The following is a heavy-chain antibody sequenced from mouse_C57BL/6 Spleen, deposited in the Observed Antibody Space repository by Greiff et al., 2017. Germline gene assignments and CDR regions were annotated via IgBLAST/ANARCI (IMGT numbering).Heavy chain of an antibody. CDR1: GYTFTDYY. CDR2: INPNNGGT. CDR3: ASKTAFDY. V-gene: IGHV1-26*01. J-gene: IGHJ2*01. Sequence: EVQLQQSGPELVKPGASVKISCKASGYTFTDYYMNWVKQSHGKSLEWIGDINPNNGGTSYNQKFKGKATLTVDKSSSTAYMELRSLTSEDSAVYYCASKTAFDYWGQGTTLTVSS. D-gene: IGHD3-2*01.